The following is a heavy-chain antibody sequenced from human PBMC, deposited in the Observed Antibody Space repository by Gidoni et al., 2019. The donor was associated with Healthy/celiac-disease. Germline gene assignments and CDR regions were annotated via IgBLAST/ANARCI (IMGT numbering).Heavy chain of an antibody. CDR3: ARDSGSYGSLDY. V-gene: IGHV3-21*01. J-gene: IGHJ4*02. CDR2: ISSSRSYI. CDR1: GLTFSSYS. Sequence: EVQLVESGGGLVKPGGSLSLYYAAAGLTFSSYSMNWVLQSPGKGLECVSSISSSRSYIYYADSVKGRFTISRDNAKNSLYLQMNSPRAEGTAVYYCARDSGSYGSLDYWGQGTLVTVSS. D-gene: IGHD1-26*01.